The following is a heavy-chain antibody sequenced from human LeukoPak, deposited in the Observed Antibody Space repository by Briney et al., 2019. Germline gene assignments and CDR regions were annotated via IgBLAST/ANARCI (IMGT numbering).Heavy chain of an antibody. CDR1: GGTFSSYA. D-gene: IGHD4-17*01. CDR3: ARGHDYGDYLFDY. CDR2: IIPIFGTA. Sequence: ASVKVSCKASGGTFSSYAISWVRQAPGQGLEWMGGIIPIFGTANYAQKFQGRVTITADESTSTAYMERSSLRSEDTAVYYCARGHDYGDYLFDYWGQGTLVTVSS. V-gene: IGHV1-69*13. J-gene: IGHJ4*02.